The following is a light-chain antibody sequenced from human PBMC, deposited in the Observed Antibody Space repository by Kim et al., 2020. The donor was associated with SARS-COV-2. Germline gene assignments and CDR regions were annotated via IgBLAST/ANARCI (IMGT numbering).Light chain of an antibody. CDR3: QVWDSSSDWV. J-gene: IGLJ3*02. V-gene: IGLV3-21*04. CDR1: NIGSKS. Sequence: YELTQPPSVSVAPGKTARITCGGNNIGSKSVHWYQQKPGQAPVLVIYYDSDRPSGIPERFSGSNSGNTATLTISRVEAGDEADYYCQVWDSSSDWVFGGGTQLTVL. CDR2: YDS.